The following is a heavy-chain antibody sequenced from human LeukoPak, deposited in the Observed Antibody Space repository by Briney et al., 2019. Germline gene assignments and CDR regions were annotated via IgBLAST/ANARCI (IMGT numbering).Heavy chain of an antibody. CDR2: IKQDGSEK. J-gene: IGHJ6*02. CDR3: GLYSSSQTAMDV. V-gene: IGHV3-7*01. D-gene: IGHD2-2*01. CDR1: GFTFSSYW. Sequence: PGGSLRLSCAASGFTFSSYWMSWVRQAPGKGLEWVANIKQDGSEKYYVDSVKGRFTTSRDNAKNSLYMQMNSLRAEDTAVYYCGLYSSSQTAMDVWGQGTAVTVSS.